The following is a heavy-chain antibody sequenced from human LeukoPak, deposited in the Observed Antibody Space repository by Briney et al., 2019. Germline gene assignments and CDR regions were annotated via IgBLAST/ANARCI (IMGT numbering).Heavy chain of an antibody. D-gene: IGHD2-15*01. CDR1: GSTLTELS. V-gene: IGHV1-24*01. CDR3: ATDLRYCSGGSCYRDY. Sequence: ASVTVSCKVSGSTLTELSMHWVRQAPGKGLEWMGGFDPEDGETIYAQKFQGRVTMTEDTSTDTAYMELSSLRSEDTAVYYCATDLRYCSGGSCYRDYWGQGTLVTVSS. CDR2: FDPEDGET. J-gene: IGHJ4*02.